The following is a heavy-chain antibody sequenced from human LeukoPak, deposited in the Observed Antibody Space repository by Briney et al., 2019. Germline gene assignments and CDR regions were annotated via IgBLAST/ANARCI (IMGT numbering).Heavy chain of an antibody. D-gene: IGHD3-10*01. CDR3: ARVGFGELLGAFDI. CDR2: IYTSGST. CDR1: GGSISSYY. V-gene: IGHV4-4*07. J-gene: IGHJ3*02. Sequence: SETLSLTCTVSGGSISSYYWSWIRQPAGKGLEWIGRIYTSGSTNYNPSLKSRVTMSVDTSKNQFSLKLRSVTAADTAVYYCARVGFGELLGAFDIWGQGTMVTVSS.